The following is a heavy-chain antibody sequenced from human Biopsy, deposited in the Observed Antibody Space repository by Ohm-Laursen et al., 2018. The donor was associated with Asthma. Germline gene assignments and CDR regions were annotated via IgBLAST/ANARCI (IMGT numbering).Heavy chain of an antibody. V-gene: IGHV1-3*01. CDR2: INAGNGNT. Sequence: SVKVSCKASGYTFTGYYMHWVRQAPGQRLEWMGWINAGNGNTKYSQKFQGRVTITADESTSTAYMELSSLRAEDTAVYYCAKVYDYAYHYDAFDIWGQGTMVTVSS. CDR1: GYTFTGYY. D-gene: IGHD4-17*01. J-gene: IGHJ3*02. CDR3: AKVYDYAYHYDAFDI.